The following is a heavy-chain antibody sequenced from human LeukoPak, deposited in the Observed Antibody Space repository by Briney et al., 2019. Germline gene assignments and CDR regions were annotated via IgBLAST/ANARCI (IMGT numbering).Heavy chain of an antibody. CDR1: GFTFSGYW. V-gene: IGHV3-74*01. CDR2: INSDQSSI. CDR3: TRGGGYYGPFDY. J-gene: IGHJ4*02. D-gene: IGHD2-15*01. Sequence: PGGSLRLSCAASGFTFSGYWMHWVRQAPGKGLVWVSCINSDQSSIGYADSVKGRFTISRDNAKNTLYLQMNSLRVEDTAVYYCTRGGGYYGPFDYWDQGTLVTVSS.